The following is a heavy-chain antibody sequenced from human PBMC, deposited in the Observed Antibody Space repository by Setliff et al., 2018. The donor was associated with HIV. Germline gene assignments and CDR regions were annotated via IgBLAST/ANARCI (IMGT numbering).Heavy chain of an antibody. CDR3: ATGFGAVTDYAMDV. J-gene: IGHJ6*02. V-gene: IGHV1-24*01. Sequence: ASVMVSCKISGYSLTELSRHWVRQAPGKGLEWMGGFEPEYAETLYAQKFKGRVNMTVDTTTDTAYMELSGLRPDDTAVYYCATGFGAVTDYAMDVWGQGTTVTVSS. D-gene: IGHD3-10*01. CDR2: FEPEYAET. CDR1: GYSLTELS.